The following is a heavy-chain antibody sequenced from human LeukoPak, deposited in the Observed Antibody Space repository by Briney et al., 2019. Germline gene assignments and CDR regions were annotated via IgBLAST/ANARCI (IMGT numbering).Heavy chain of an antibody. Sequence: SETLSLTCAVYGGSFSGYYWSWIRQPPGKGLEWIGEINHSGSTNYNPSLKSRVTISVDTSKNQFSLKLSSVTAADAAVYYCADKYYDFWSGYYSYWGQGTLVTVSS. CDR3: ADKYYDFWSGYYSY. J-gene: IGHJ4*02. D-gene: IGHD3-3*01. CDR1: GGSFSGYY. CDR2: INHSGST. V-gene: IGHV4-34*01.